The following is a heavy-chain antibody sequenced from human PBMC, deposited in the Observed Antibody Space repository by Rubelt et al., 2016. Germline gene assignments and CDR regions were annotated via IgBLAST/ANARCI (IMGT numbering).Heavy chain of an antibody. D-gene: IGHD6-19*01. CDR1: GYSISSSNW. CDR3: ARISYSSGWYFDY. Sequence: QVQLQESGPGLVKPSDTLSLTCAVSGYSISSSNWWGWIRQPPGKGLEWIGHIHYSGSTYYNPPLKSRVTRSVATSKNQFSLKLSSVTAVDTAGYYCARISYSSGWYFDYWGQGTRVTVAS. V-gene: IGHV4-28*01. CDR2: IHYSGST. J-gene: IGHJ4*02.